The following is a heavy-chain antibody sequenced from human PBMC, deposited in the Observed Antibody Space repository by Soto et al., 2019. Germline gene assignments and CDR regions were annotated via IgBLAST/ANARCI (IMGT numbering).Heavy chain of an antibody. CDR2: INPSGGST. V-gene: IGHV1-46*01. J-gene: IGHJ6*02. CDR3: ARGSWGTYGSGSYWLFGSDYYYGMDV. CDR1: GYTFTGYY. Sequence: ASVKVSCKASGYTFTGYYMHWVRQAPGQGLEWMGIINPSGGSTSYAQKFQGRVTMTRDTSTSTVYMELSSLRSEDTAVYYCARGSWGTYGSGSYWLFGSDYYYGMDVWGQGTTVTVSS. D-gene: IGHD3-10*01.